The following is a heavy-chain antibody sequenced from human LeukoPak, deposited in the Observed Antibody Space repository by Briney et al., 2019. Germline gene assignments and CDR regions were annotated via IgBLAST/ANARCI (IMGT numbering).Heavy chain of an antibody. Sequence: GGSLRLSCAASGFTFSTYWMSWVRRAPGKGLECVANIKRDGSEKYYVDSVKGRFTIFRDDAKSSLYLQMNSLRAEDTAVYFCARVYTGNRWHFDYWGQGTLVTVSS. D-gene: IGHD2-2*02. V-gene: IGHV3-7*03. J-gene: IGHJ4*02. CDR2: IKRDGSEK. CDR1: GFTFSTYW. CDR3: ARVYTGNRWHFDY.